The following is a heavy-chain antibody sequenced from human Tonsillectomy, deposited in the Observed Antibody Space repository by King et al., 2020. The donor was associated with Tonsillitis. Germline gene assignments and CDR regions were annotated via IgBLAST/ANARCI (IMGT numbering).Heavy chain of an antibody. Sequence: QLQELGPGLVKPSETLSLTCTVSGGSISNNYWNWIRQPPGKGLEWIGYIYYSGSTNYNPSLKSRVTISVDTSKNQLSLKLDSVTAADTAVYYCARIICGGGCCYGALDVFDVWGQGTMVIVSS. D-gene: IGHD2-21*01. J-gene: IGHJ3*01. V-gene: IGHV4-59*01. CDR1: GGSISNNY. CDR3: ARIICGGGCCYGALDVFDV. CDR2: IYYSGST.